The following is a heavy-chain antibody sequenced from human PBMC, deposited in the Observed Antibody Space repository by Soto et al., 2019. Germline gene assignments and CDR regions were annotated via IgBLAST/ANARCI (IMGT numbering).Heavy chain of an antibody. CDR3: ARDVSGPGATYVMDV. CDR1: GDIFSSHC. J-gene: IGHJ6*02. CDR2: INPGGGRT. D-gene: IGHD2-2*01. V-gene: IGHV1-46*01. Sequence: ASVKVSCKASGDIFSSHCIYWVRQAPGQGLQWMGIINPGGGRTAYAQKFQGRVTLTRDMSTSTVYMELTSLTYDDKAVYYCARDVSGPGATYVMDVWGHGTTVTVSS.